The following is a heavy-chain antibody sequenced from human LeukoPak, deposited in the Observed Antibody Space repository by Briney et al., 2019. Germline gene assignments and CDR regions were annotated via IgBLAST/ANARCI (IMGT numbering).Heavy chain of an antibody. Sequence: PPGGSLRLSCAASGFTFSSYAMSWVRQAPGKGLEWVSAISGSGGSTYYADSVKGRFTISRDNSKNTLYLQMNSLRAEDTAVYYCAKGTTIFGVANDYWGQGTLVTVSS. V-gene: IGHV3-23*01. D-gene: IGHD3-3*01. J-gene: IGHJ4*02. CDR2: ISGSGGST. CDR1: GFTFSSYA. CDR3: AKGTTIFGVANDY.